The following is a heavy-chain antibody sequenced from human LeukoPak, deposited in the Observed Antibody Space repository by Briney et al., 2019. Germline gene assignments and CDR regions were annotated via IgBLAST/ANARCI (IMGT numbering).Heavy chain of an antibody. CDR2: INPNSGGT. CDR1: GYTFTDYY. V-gene: IGHV1-2*02. Sequence: ASVKVSCRASGYTFTDYYMHWVRQAPGQGLEWMGWINPNSGGTNYAQKFQGRVTMTRDTSISTAYMELSRLTSDDTAVYYCARGVAGPYYYYYMDVWGRGTTVTVSS. D-gene: IGHD6-19*01. J-gene: IGHJ6*03. CDR3: ARGVAGPYYYYYMDV.